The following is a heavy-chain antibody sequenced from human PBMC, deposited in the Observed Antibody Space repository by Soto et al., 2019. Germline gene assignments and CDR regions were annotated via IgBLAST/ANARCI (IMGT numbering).Heavy chain of an antibody. Sequence: GSSVKVARKVSGYTLTELSMHWVRQAPGKGLEWMGGFDPEDGETIYAQKFQGRVTMTEDTSTDTAYIELSSLRSEDTAVYYCATVIGHRYSSSSPFDYWGQGTLVTVSS. CDR1: GYTLTELS. D-gene: IGHD6-6*01. V-gene: IGHV1-24*01. J-gene: IGHJ4*02. CDR3: ATVIGHRYSSSSPFDY. CDR2: FDPEDGET.